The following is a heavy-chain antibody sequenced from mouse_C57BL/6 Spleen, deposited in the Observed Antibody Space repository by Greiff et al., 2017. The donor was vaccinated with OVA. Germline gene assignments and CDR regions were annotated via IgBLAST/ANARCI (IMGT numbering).Heavy chain of an antibody. J-gene: IGHJ1*03. CDR2: INPNNGGT. CDR1: GYTFTDYN. D-gene: IGHD1-1*01. CDR3: ARKEYYYGSSFPWDFDV. Sequence: VQLQQSGPELVKPGASVKIPCKASGYTFTDYNMDWVKQSHGKSLEWIGDINPNNGGTIYNQKFKGKATLTVDKSSSTAYMELRNLTSKDTAVYYCARKEYYYGSSFPWDFDVWGTGTTVTVSS. V-gene: IGHV1-18*01.